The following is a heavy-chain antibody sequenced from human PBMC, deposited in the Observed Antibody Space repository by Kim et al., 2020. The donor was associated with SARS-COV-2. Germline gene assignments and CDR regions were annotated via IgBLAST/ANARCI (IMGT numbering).Heavy chain of an antibody. V-gene: IGHV4-31*02. D-gene: IGHD3-10*01. CDR2: ST. Sequence: STYYNPSLKSRVTISVDTSKNQFSLRLSSVTAADTAVYYCARYYYGSFGPWGQGTLVTVSS. J-gene: IGHJ5*02. CDR3: ARYYYGSFGP.